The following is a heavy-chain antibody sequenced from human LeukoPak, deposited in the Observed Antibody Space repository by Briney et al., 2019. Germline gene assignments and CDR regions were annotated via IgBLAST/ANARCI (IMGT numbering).Heavy chain of an antibody. CDR3: ARGQVFDY. CDR1: SASVSDYH. CDR2: VSRPGST. Sequence: SETLSLTCAVFSASVSDYHWSWIRQSPGKGLEWIGEVSRPGSTTYNPSLNSRVTISMDTSKNQFSLNLNSVTAADTAVYYCARGQVFDYWGQGTLVTVSS. J-gene: IGHJ4*02. V-gene: IGHV4-34*01.